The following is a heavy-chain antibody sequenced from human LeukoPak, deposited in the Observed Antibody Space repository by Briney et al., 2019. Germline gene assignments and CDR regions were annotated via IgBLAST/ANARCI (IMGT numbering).Heavy chain of an antibody. J-gene: IGHJ5*02. CDR3: ARAEYSSGWYSPWWFDP. CDR1: GGSISSYC. V-gene: IGHV4-59*01. CDR2: IYYSGST. D-gene: IGHD6-19*01. Sequence: SETLSLTCTVSGGSISSYCWSWIRQPPGKGLECIRYIYYSGSTKYNPSLKSRVTISVDTSKNQFSLKLSSVTAADTAVYYCARAEYSSGWYSPWWFDPWGQGTLVTVSS.